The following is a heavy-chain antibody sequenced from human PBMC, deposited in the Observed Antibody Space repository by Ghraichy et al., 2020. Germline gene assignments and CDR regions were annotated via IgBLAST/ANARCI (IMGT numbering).Heavy chain of an antibody. CDR2: IYYSGST. D-gene: IGHD2-2*02. CDR3: ARDNVVPFCSSTSCYTGWFDP. CDR1: GGSISSYY. V-gene: IGHV4-59*01. J-gene: IGHJ5*02. Sequence: SETLSLTCTVSGGSISSYYWSWIRQPPGKGLEWIGYIYYSGSTNYHPSLKSRVTISVDTSKNQFSLKLSSVTAADTAVYYCARDNVVPFCSSTSCYTGWFDPWGQGTLVTVSS.